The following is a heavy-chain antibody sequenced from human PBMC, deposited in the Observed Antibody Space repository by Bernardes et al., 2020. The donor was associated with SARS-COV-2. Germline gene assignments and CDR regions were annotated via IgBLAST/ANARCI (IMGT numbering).Heavy chain of an antibody. CDR1: GFTFSDYY. J-gene: IGHJ6*02. CDR2: ITNSGSSI. D-gene: IGHD3-10*01. Sequence: LRLSCAASGFTFSDYYMSWIRQAPGKGLEWVSTITNSGSSIYYADSVKGRFTTSRDHAKNSLYLQMNSLRPEDTAVYYCARSHSPGSYYNKSPSPADYYYYGMDVWGQGTTVTVSS. V-gene: IGHV3-11*01. CDR3: ARSHSPGSYYNKSPSPADYYYYGMDV.